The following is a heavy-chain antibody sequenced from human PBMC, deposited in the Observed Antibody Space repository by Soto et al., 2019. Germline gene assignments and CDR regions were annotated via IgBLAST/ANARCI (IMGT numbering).Heavy chain of an antibody. CDR2: ISHSGST. V-gene: IGHV4-30-2*01. Sequence: QLQLQESGSGLVKPSQTLSLTCAVSGDSINSPGYSWSWIRQPPGKGLERIGSISHSGSTSYHPSLTSRVVISGDTSANLLSLMLTSVTAADTAVYYCARSEGMGVTTFDFWGQGTHVIVSS. J-gene: IGHJ5*01. CDR1: GDSINSPGYS. D-gene: IGHD1-26*01. CDR3: ARSEGMGVTTFDF.